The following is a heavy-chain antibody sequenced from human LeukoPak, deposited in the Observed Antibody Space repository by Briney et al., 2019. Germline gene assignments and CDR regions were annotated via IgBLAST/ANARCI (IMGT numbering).Heavy chain of an antibody. CDR2: IYYSGST. Sequence: PSETLSLTCTVSGGSISSSSYYWGWIRQPPGKGLEWIGSIYYSGSTYYNPSLKSRVTISVDTSKNQFSLKLSSVTAADTAVYYCARQHSSGWSGHAFDIWGQGTMVTVSS. CDR3: ARQHSSGWSGHAFDI. D-gene: IGHD6-19*01. CDR1: GGSISSSSYY. J-gene: IGHJ3*02. V-gene: IGHV4-39*01.